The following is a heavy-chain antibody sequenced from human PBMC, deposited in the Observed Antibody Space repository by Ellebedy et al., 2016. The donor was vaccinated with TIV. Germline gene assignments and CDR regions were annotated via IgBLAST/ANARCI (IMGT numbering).Heavy chain of an antibody. V-gene: IGHV3-66*01. CDR3: ASETVNDVDLEMWGVFDL. CDR2: ISTGGDT. Sequence: GESLKISCATSGFTVSSNYMSWVRQAPGRGLEWVSLISTGGDTFYADSVKGRFTISRDNSKNPLFLQINSLRADDTAVYYCASETVNDVDLEMWGVFDLWGQGTMVTVSS. CDR1: GFTVSSNY. J-gene: IGHJ3*01. D-gene: IGHD1-1*01.